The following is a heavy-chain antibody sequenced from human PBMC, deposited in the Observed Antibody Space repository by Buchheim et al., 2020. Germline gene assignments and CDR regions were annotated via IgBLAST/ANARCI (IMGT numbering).Heavy chain of an antibody. J-gene: IGHJ4*02. CDR1: GFTFGNYA. CDR2: ISGGAGST. Sequence: EVQLLESGGGLVQPGGSLRLSCAASGFTFGNYAMSWVRQAPGKGLEWVSAISGGAGSTFYADSVRGRFNISRDNSRNRLFLQMNGLRVEDTALYYCAKEREPLDYWGQGTL. V-gene: IGHV3-23*01. CDR3: AKEREPLDY.